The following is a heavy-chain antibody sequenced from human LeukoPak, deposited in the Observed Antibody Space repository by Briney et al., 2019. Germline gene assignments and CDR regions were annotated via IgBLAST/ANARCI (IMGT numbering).Heavy chain of an antibody. J-gene: IGHJ3*01. CDR3: ARNLGPFDV. D-gene: IGHD3-16*01. CDR1: GFTFNDFA. V-gene: IGHV3-23*01. CDR2: IADAGT. Sequence: GGSLRLSCAASGFTFNDFAMTWVRQARGKGLEWVSTIADAGTYYADSVKGRFIISRDNSKNMLYLQLNSLRADDTAMYYCARNLGPFDVRGHGTMVTVSS.